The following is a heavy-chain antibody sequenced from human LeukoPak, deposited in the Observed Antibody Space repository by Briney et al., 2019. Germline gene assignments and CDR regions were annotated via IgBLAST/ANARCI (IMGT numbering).Heavy chain of an antibody. Sequence: GGSLRLACAASGVTFSSYAMSWVRQGPGKGLEWVSTISGSGGSTYYADSVKGRFTISRDNSKNTLYLQMNSLRAEDTAVYYCAKDANCSGDRCWRWFDPWGQGTLVTVSS. J-gene: IGHJ5*02. CDR1: GVTFSSYA. D-gene: IGHD2-15*01. V-gene: IGHV3-23*01. CDR2: ISGSGGST. CDR3: AKDANCSGDRCWRWFDP.